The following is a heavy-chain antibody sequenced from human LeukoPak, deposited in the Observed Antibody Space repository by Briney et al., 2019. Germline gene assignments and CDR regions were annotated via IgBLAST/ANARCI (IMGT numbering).Heavy chain of an antibody. D-gene: IGHD3-22*01. Sequence: SETLSLTCTVSGGSISSSSYYWGWIRQPPGKGLEWIGSIYYSGSTYYNPSLKSRVTISVDTSKNQFSLKLSSVTAADTAVYYCARDSYDSSGYYYRAYYFDYWGQGTLVTVSS. V-gene: IGHV4-39*07. CDR1: GGSISSSSYY. J-gene: IGHJ4*02. CDR2: IYYSGST. CDR3: ARDSYDSSGYYYRAYYFDY.